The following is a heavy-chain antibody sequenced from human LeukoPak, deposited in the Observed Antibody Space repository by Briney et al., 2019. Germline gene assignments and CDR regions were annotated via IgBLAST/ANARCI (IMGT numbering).Heavy chain of an antibody. J-gene: IGHJ5*02. Sequence: GGSLRLSCAASGFTFSSYAMSWVRQAPGTGLEWVSAISGSGGSTYYADSVKGRFTISRDNSKNTLYLQMNSLRAEDTAVYYCAKDPGRRNLFDPWGQGTLVTVSS. CDR3: AKDPGRRNLFDP. V-gene: IGHV3-23*01. CDR2: ISGSGGST. CDR1: GFTFSSYA.